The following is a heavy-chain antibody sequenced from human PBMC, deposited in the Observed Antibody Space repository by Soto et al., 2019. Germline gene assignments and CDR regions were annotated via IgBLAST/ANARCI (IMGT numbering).Heavy chain of an antibody. V-gene: IGHV3-11*01. J-gene: IGHJ4*02. Sequence: QVQLVESGGGLVEPGGSLRLSCAASGFRFSDHYMTWIRQAPGKGLEWVSKISGDATTTYYADSVKGRFTVSRDNAKNSVYLPMNSLRAEDTAVYYCASDPYYYASGFWGQGTLVTVSS. CDR2: ISGDATTT. CDR3: ASDPYYYASGF. CDR1: GFRFSDHY. D-gene: IGHD3-10*01.